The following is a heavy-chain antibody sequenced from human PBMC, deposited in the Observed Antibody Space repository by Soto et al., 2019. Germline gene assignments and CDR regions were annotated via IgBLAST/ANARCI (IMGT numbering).Heavy chain of an antibody. CDR2: TYYRSKWYN. D-gene: IGHD6-19*01. J-gene: IGHJ6*02. V-gene: IGHV6-1*01. CDR1: GDSVSSNSAA. CDR3: ARDGQWLINYYYYGMDV. Sequence: SQTLSPTCAISGDSVSSNSAAWNWIRQSPSRGLEWLGRTYYRSKWYNDYAVSVKSRITINPDTSKNQFSLQLNSVTPEDTAVYYCARDGQWLINYYYYGMDVWGQGTTVTVSS.